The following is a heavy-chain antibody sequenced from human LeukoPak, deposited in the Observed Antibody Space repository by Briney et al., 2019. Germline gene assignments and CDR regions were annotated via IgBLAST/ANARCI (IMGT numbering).Heavy chain of an antibody. CDR1: GFTVSSNY. V-gene: IGHV3-66*01. D-gene: IGHD2-15*01. CDR2: TYSGGST. Sequence: GGSLRLSCAASGFTVSSNYMSWVRQAPGKGLEWVSVTYSGGSTYYADSVKGRFTISRDNSKNTLYLQMNILRAEDTAVYYCARDWVGYGMDVWGQGTTVTVSS. J-gene: IGHJ6*02. CDR3: ARDWVGYGMDV.